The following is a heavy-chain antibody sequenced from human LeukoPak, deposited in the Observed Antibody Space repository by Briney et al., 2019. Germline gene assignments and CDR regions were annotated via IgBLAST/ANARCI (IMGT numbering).Heavy chain of an antibody. D-gene: IGHD5-18*01. Sequence: PSETLSLTCAGYGGSFSGYYWSWIRQPPGKGLEWIGEINHSGSTNYNPSLKSRVTISVDTSKNQFSLKLSSVTAADTAVYYCARGGGTAMADYWGQGTLVTVSS. V-gene: IGHV4-34*01. CDR3: ARGGGTAMADY. J-gene: IGHJ4*02. CDR2: INHSGST. CDR1: GGSFSGYY.